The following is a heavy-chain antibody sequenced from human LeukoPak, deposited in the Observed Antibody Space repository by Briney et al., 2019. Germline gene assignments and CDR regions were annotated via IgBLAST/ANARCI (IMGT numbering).Heavy chain of an antibody. CDR3: ARRWRFDY. V-gene: IGHV4-39*01. CDR2: IYYRGST. J-gene: IGHJ4*02. D-gene: IGHD2-15*01. Sequence: WVRQPPGKGLEWIGSIYYRGSTYHNPTLKSRVTISVDTSKNQLSLKLSSVTAADTAVYYCARRWRFDYWGQGTLVTVSS.